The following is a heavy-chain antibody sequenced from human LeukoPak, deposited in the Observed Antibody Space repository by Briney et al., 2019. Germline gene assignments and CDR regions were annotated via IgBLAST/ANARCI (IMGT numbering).Heavy chain of an antibody. CDR3: ARGSNWGSRVYYFDY. CDR2: ISYDGSNK. Sequence: GGSLRLSCTASGFTFTTYAMHWVRQAPGKGLEWVAVISYDGSNKYYADSVKGRFTISRDNSKNTLYLQMNSLRAEDTAVFYCARGSNWGSRVYYFDYWGQGTLVTVSS. D-gene: IGHD7-27*01. V-gene: IGHV3-30-3*01. CDR1: GFTFTTYA. J-gene: IGHJ4*02.